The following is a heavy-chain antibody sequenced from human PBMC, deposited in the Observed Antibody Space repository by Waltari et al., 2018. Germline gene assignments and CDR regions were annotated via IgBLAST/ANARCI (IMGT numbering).Heavy chain of an antibody. D-gene: IGHD3-9*01. CDR1: GFPFSSYA. V-gene: IGHV3-64*01. Sequence: EVQLVESGGGLVQPGGSLRLSCAASGFPFSSYAMHWVRQAPGKGLEYVSAISSNGGSTYYANSVKGRFTISRDNSKNTLYLQMGSLRAEDMAVYYCARGVTIFYGMDVWGQGTTVTVSS. CDR2: ISSNGGST. J-gene: IGHJ6*02. CDR3: ARGVTIFYGMDV.